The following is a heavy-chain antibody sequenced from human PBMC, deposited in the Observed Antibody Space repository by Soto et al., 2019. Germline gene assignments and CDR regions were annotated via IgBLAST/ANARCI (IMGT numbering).Heavy chain of an antibody. D-gene: IGHD6-19*01. CDR3: ARDWVTGYSSGWYPYYYGMDV. V-gene: IGHV3-7*05. CDR2: IKQDGSEK. CDR1: GFTFSSYW. J-gene: IGHJ6*02. Sequence: GGSLRLSCAASGFTFSSYWMSWVRQAPGKGLEWVANIKQDGSEKYYVDSVKGRFTISRDNDKNSLYLQMNSLRAEDTAVYYCARDWVTGYSSGWYPYYYGMDVWGQGTTVTVSS.